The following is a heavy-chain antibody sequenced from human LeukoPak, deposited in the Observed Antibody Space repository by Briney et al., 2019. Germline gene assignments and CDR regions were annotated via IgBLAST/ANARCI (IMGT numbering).Heavy chain of an antibody. CDR3: ARRRRSGEYPRSPDY. Sequence: SETLPLTCTVSGGSIISSKYYWGWIRQSPGKGLEWIATIFYSGITHYSPSLKSRVTISVDTSENRFSLKLYSVTAADTAVYYGARRRRSGEYPRSPDYWGQGTLLTVSS. V-gene: IGHV4-39*02. CDR2: IFYSGIT. CDR1: GGSIISSKYY. D-gene: IGHD3-16*01. J-gene: IGHJ4*02.